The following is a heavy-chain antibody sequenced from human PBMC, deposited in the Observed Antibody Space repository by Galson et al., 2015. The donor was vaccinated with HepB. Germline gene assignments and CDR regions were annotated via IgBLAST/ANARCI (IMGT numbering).Heavy chain of an antibody. J-gene: IGHJ6*02. Sequence: CAISGDSVSSNSAAWNWIRQSPSRGLEWLGRTYYRSKWYNDYAVSVKSRITINPDTSKNQFSLQLNSVTPEDTAVYYCARDRLQLWSNYYYGMDVWGQGTTVTLSS. V-gene: IGHV6-1*01. CDR2: TYYRSKWYN. CDR3: ARDRLQLWSNYYYGMDV. CDR1: GDSVSSNSAA. D-gene: IGHD5-18*01.